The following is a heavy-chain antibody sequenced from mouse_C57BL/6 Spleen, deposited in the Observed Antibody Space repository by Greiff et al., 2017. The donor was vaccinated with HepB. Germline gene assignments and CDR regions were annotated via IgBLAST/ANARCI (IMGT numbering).Heavy chain of an antibody. D-gene: IGHD1-1*01. V-gene: IGHV14-4*01. CDR3: TGGSSSYFDY. Sequence: EVKLMESGAELVRPGASVKLSCTASGFNIKDDYMHWVKQRPEQGLEWIGWIDPENGDTEYASKFQGKATITADTSSNTAYLQLSSLTSEDTAVYYCTGGSSSYFDYWGQGTTLTVSS. CDR1: GFNIKDDY. J-gene: IGHJ2*01. CDR2: IDPENGDT.